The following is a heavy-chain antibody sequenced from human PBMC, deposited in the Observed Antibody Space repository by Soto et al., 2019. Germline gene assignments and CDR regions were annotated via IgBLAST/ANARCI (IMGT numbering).Heavy chain of an antibody. CDR3: ARGLSWSPYFDL. CDR1: GASITTKS. Sequence: QVKLQESGPGLVKPSETLSLTCTVSGASITTKSWNWVRQSPGKGLEWIGYLYYSGTTNYNPSLESRVTISIDTSKNQISLNLTSVTAADTAIYYCARGLSWSPYFDLWGQGTRVTVSS. D-gene: IGHD6-13*01. CDR2: LYYSGTT. V-gene: IGHV4-59*01. J-gene: IGHJ4*02.